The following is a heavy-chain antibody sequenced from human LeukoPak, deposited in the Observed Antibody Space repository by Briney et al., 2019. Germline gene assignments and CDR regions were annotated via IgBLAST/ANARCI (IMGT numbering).Heavy chain of an antibody. D-gene: IGHD6-19*01. V-gene: IGHV2-70*01. CDR3: ARINHSSGWSNFDY. CDR1: GFSLSTSGMC. Sequence: SGPTLVKPTQTLTLTSTFSGFSLSTSGMCVSWIRQPPGKALEWLALIDWDDDKYYSTSLKTRLTISKDTSKNQVVLTMTNMDPVDTATYYCARINHSSGWSNFDYWGQGTLVTVSS. J-gene: IGHJ4*02. CDR2: IDWDDDK.